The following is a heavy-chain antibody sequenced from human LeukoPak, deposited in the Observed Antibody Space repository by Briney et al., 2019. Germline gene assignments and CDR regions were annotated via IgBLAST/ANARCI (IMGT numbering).Heavy chain of an antibody. V-gene: IGHV3-30-3*01. J-gene: IGHJ4*02. CDR2: ISYDGSNK. D-gene: IGHD3-10*01. Sequence: GGSLRLSCAASGFTFNNYAMHWVRQAPGKGLEWVAVISYDGSNKYYADSVKGRFTISRDNAKNSLYLQMNSLRAEDTAVYYCARGGVGSYCKFDYWGQGTLVTVSS. CDR1: GFTFNNYA. CDR3: ARGGVGSYCKFDY.